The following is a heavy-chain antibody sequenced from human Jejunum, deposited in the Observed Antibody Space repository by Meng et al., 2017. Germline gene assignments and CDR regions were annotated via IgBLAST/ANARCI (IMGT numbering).Heavy chain of an antibody. Sequence: GGSLRLSCEASGFTFSSYTLNWVRRAPGKGLEWVSCISKRANHIYYADSVKGRFSISRDNAKDSLYLQMNSLRADDTAVYYCARTFYYDSNDFYYRHFDLWGRGTLVTVSS. CDR2: ISKRANHI. CDR3: ARTFYYDSNDFYYRHFDL. D-gene: IGHD3-22*01. V-gene: IGHV3-21*01. J-gene: IGHJ2*01. CDR1: GFTFSSYT.